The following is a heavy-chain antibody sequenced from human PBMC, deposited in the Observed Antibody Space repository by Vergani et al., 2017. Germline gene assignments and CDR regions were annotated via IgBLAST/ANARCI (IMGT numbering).Heavy chain of an antibody. CDR2: ISGSGGST. D-gene: IGHD6-13*01. Sequence: EVQLLESGGGLVQPGGSLRLSCAASGFTFSSYAMSWVRQAPGKGLGWVSAISGSGGSTYYADSVKGRFTISRDNSKNTLYLQMNSLRAEDTAVYYCAKDHGLAAAGTTPVLEWGQGTLVTVSS. J-gene: IGHJ4*02. V-gene: IGHV3-23*01. CDR3: AKDHGLAAAGTTPVLE. CDR1: GFTFSSYA.